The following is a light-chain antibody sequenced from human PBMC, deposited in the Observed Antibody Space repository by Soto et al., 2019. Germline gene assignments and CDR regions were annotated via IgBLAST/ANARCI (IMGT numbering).Light chain of an antibody. CDR2: DVN. J-gene: IGLJ3*02. V-gene: IGLV2-8*01. CDR1: LSDVGGQNL. CDR3: SSSAGIYHYLV. Sequence: QSALTQPPSASGSPGQSVTISCTGTLSDVGGQNLVSWYRQDPGKAPKLIIYDVNQRPSGVPDRFSGSKSGYTASLTVSGLQTEDEAFYYCSSSAGIYHYLVFGGGTKLTVL.